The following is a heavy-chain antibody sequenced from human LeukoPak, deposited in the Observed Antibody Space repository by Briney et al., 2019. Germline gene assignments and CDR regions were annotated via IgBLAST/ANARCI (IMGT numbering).Heavy chain of an antibody. V-gene: IGHV4-39*07. CDR2: IYYSGST. CDR3: ARDWAYNWFDP. D-gene: IGHD7-27*01. J-gene: IGHJ5*02. Sequence: SETLSLTCTVSGGSISSSSYYWGWIRQPPGKGLEWIGSIYYSGSTYYNPSLKSRVTISVDTSKNQFSLKLSSVTAADTAVYYCARDWAYNWFDPWGQGTLVTVSS. CDR1: GGSISSSSYY.